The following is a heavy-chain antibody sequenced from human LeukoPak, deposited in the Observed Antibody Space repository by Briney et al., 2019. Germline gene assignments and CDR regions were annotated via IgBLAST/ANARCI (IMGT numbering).Heavy chain of an antibody. J-gene: IGHJ6*02. V-gene: IGHV1-46*01. CDR3: AKDGGQQWLTNYYSYGMDV. Sequence: EASVKVSCKASGYTFTSYYMHWVRRAPGQGLEWMGIINPSGGSTSYAQKFQGRVTITADESTSTAYMELSSLRSEDTAVYYCAKDGGQQWLTNYYSYGMDVWGQGTSVIVSS. CDR1: GYTFTSYY. D-gene: IGHD6-19*01. CDR2: INPSGGST.